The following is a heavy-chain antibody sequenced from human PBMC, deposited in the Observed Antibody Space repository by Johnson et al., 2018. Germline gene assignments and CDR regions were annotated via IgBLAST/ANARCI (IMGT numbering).Heavy chain of an antibody. Sequence: QVQLVESGGGVVQPGRSLRLSCAASGFTFSSYAMHWVRQAPGKGLEWVAVISYDGSHKYYAASVKGRFTISRDYSKNTVSLQMNSLRAEDTAVYYCAKEDSSGYSDCQHWGQGTLVTVSS. CDR1: GFTFSSYA. CDR2: ISYDGSHK. D-gene: IGHD3-22*01. V-gene: IGHV3-30-3*01. CDR3: AKEDSSGYSDCQH. J-gene: IGHJ1*01.